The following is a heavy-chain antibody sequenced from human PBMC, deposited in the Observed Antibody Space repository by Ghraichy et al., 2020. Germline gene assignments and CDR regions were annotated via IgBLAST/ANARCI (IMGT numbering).Heavy chain of an antibody. CDR1: GGSFSGYY. D-gene: IGHD6-13*01. CDR3: ARPAAHPHYGMDV. V-gene: IGHV4-34*01. J-gene: IGHJ6*02. CDR2: INHSGST. Sequence: SQTLSLTCAVYGGSFSGYYWSWIRQPPGKGLEWIGEINHSGSTNYNPSLKSRVTISVDTSKNQFSLKLSSVTAADTAVYYCARPAAHPHYGMDVWGQGTTVTVSS.